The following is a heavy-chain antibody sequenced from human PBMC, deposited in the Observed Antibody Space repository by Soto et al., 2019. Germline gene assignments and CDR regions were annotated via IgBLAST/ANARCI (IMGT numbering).Heavy chain of an antibody. D-gene: IGHD6-19*01. V-gene: IGHV3-21*01. J-gene: IGHJ4*02. CDR2: ISSSSSYI. CDR1: GFTFSTSN. CDR3: ARDHGQWLPTPYFDY. Sequence: GGSLRLSCAASGFTFSTSNINWVRQAPGKGLEWVSSISSSSSYIYYADSVKGRFTISRDNAKNSLYLQMNSLRAEDTAVYYCARDHGQWLPTPYFDYWGQGTLVTVSS.